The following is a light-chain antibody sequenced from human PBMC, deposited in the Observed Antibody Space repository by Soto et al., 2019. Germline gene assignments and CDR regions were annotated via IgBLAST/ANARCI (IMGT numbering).Light chain of an antibody. CDR1: QSVLYSSNNKNY. CDR3: QQYYSTPRT. V-gene: IGKV4-1*01. Sequence: DIVMTQSPDSLAVSLGERATINCKSSQSVLYSSNNKNYLAWYQQKPGQPPKLLIYWASTRESGVPDRFSGSGSGTDFTLTISSLQAEDGAVYYCQQYYSTPRTLGQGTKVEIK. J-gene: IGKJ1*01. CDR2: WAS.